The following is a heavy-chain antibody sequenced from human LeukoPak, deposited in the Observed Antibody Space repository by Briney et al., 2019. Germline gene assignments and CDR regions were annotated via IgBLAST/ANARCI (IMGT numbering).Heavy chain of an antibody. CDR3: ARDGVTIFGVVIIVGGYYFDY. CDR2: INPNSGGT. D-gene: IGHD3-3*01. J-gene: IGHJ4*02. V-gene: IGHV1-2*02. Sequence: ASVKVSCKASGYTFTGYYMHWVRQAPGQGLEWMGWINPNSGGTNYAQKFQGRVTMTRDTSISTSYMELSRLRSDDTAVYYCARDGVTIFGVVIIVGGYYFDYWGQGTLVTVSS. CDR1: GYTFTGYY.